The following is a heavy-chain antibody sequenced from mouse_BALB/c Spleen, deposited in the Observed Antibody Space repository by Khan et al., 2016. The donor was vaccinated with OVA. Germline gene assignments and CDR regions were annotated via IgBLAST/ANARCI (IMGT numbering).Heavy chain of an antibody. V-gene: IGHV9-3-1*01. J-gene: IGHJ3*01. Sequence: QIQLVQSGPELKKPGETVKISCKASGYTLTDYGMNWVKQAPGKGLKWMGWINTYTGEATYADDFKGRFAFSLDTSASTAYLQINNLKTEDTATYFCSGTNGNYWVAYWGQGTLVTVSA. CDR2: INTYTGEA. D-gene: IGHD2-1*01. CDR3: SGTNGNYWVAY. CDR1: GYTLTDYG.